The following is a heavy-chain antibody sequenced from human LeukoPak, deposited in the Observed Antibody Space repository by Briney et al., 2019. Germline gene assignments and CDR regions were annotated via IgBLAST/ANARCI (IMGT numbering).Heavy chain of an antibody. J-gene: IGHJ4*02. D-gene: IGHD3-10*01. CDR2: INWNGGST. V-gene: IGHV3-20*04. CDR1: GFTFDDYG. CDR3: ARGARGVSGYYFDF. Sequence: GGSLRLSCXASGFTFDDYGMSWVRQAPGKGLKWVSGINWNGGSTGYADSVKGRFTISRDNAKNSLYLQMNSLRAEDTALYYCARGARGVSGYYFDFWGQGTLVTVSS.